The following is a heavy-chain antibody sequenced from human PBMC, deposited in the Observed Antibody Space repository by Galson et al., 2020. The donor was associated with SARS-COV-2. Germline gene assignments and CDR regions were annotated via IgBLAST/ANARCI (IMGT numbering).Heavy chain of an antibody. CDR2: IYYSGST. J-gene: IGHJ4*02. D-gene: IGHD3-9*01. CDR1: GGSISSSSYF. CDR3: ARQRFDWLSLQMDS. V-gene: IGHV4-39*01. Sequence: SETLSLTCSVSGGSISSSSYFWGWIRQPPGNGLEWIANIYYSGSTYYNPSLKSRVTISVDTSKNQFSLKLSPVTAADTAVYYCARQRFDWLSLQMDSWGRGTLVTVAS.